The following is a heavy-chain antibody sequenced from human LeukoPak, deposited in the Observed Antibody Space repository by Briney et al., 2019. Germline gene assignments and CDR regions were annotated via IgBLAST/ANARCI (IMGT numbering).Heavy chain of an antibody. CDR3: AKARFRPYRLDV. D-gene: IGHD2-21*01. CDR1: GLTFNTYS. Sequence: GGSLRLSCAASGLTFNTYSMNWVRQAPGKGLEWVSYISSSGGTIYYADSVKGRFTISRDNAKKPLVLPMSRLADEEPAVYYRAKARFRPYRLDVWGQGTTVTVSS. CDR2: ISSSGGTI. J-gene: IGHJ6*02. V-gene: IGHV3-48*02.